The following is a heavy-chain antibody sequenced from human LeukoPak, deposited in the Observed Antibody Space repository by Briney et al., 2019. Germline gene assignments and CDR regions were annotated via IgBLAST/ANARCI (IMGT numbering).Heavy chain of an antibody. CDR2: IDTDGKTT. CDR1: GFTFNTYV. V-gene: IGHV3-74*01. Sequence: GGSLRLSCAASGFTFNTYVMHWVRQAPGKGLVWVSRIDTDGKTTTYADSVKGRFTISRDNAKNMLYLQMNSLRAEDTAVYYCVRDKDGYNFWGKGTLVSVSS. CDR3: VRDKDGYNF. D-gene: IGHD5-24*01. J-gene: IGHJ4*02.